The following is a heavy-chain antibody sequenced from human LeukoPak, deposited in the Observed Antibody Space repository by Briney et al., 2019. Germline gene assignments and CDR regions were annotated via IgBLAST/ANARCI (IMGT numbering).Heavy chain of an antibody. Sequence: GGSLRLSCAASGLTFSTYWMTWVRQAPGKGLEWVANIKQDGSEKYYVDSVKGRFTISRDNSKNSLYLQMNGRRGEDTAVYYCARGLPNCYGSGTYGSSFDYWGKGGLGTVS. D-gene: IGHD3-10*01. CDR3: ARGLPNCYGSGTYGSSFDY. J-gene: IGHJ4*02. CDR1: GLTFSTYW. CDR2: IKQDGSEK. V-gene: IGHV3-7*03.